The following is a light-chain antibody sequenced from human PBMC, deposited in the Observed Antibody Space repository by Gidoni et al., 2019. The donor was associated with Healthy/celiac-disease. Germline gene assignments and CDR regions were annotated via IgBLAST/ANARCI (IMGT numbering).Light chain of an antibody. CDR2: GAS. CDR3: QQYGSAWT. Sequence: EIVFTQSPGTLSLSPGERATLSCRASQSVSRSYLAWYQQKPGQAPRPLIYGASSRATRIPDRFSGSGSGTDFTLTISRLEPEDFAVYYCQQYGSAWTFGQGTKVEIK. V-gene: IGKV3-20*01. J-gene: IGKJ1*01. CDR1: QSVSRSY.